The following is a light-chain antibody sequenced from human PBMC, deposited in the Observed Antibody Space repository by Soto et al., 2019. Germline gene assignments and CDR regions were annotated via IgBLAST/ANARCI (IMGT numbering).Light chain of an antibody. J-gene: IGLJ3*02. CDR2: EVS. CDR3: RSYTSSNTVV. CDR1: SSDVGGYKY. V-gene: IGLV2-14*01. Sequence: QSALTQPASVSGSPGQSITISCTGTSSDVGGYKYVSWYQQHPGKAPTLMIYEVSNRSSGVSNRFSGSKSGNTASLTISGLQAEDEADYYCRSYTSSNTVVFGGGTKLTVL.